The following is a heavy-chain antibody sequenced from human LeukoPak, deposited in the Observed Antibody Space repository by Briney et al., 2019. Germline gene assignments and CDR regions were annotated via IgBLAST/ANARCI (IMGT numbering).Heavy chain of an antibody. CDR3: AKGYYDSSGPFDY. V-gene: IGHV3-9*01. Sequence: PGRSLRLSCAASGFTFDDYAMHWVRQAPGKGLEWVSGISWDSGSIGYADSVKGRFTISRDNAKNSLYLQMNSLRAEDTALHYCAKGYYDSSGPFDYWGQGTLVTVSS. D-gene: IGHD3-22*01. CDR1: GFTFDDYA. CDR2: ISWDSGSI. J-gene: IGHJ4*02.